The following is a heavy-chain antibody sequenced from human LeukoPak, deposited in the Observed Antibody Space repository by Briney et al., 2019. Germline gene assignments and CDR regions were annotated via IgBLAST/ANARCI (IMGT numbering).Heavy chain of an antibody. Sequence: ASVKVSCKASGYTFTSYGISWVRQAPGQGLEWMGWISAYNGNTNYVQKLQGRVTMTTDTSTGTAYMELRSLRSDDTAVYYCARDLPRDFWSGQPIYYYYYYMDVWGKGTTVTVSS. CDR2: ISAYNGNT. CDR1: GYTFTSYG. D-gene: IGHD3-3*01. CDR3: ARDLPRDFWSGQPIYYYYYYMDV. J-gene: IGHJ6*03. V-gene: IGHV1-18*01.